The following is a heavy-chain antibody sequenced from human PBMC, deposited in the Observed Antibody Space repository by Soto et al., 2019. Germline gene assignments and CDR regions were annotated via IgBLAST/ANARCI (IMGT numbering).Heavy chain of an antibody. V-gene: IGHV4-59*01. CDR3: AGDGLEAVAGTDI. Sequence: QVQLQESGPGLVKPSETLSLTCTVSGGSISSYYWSWIRQPPGKGLEWIGYIYYSGSTNYNPSLKSRVTISVDTSKNQFSLKLSSVTAADTAVYYCAGDGLEAVAGTDIWGQGTMVTVSS. D-gene: IGHD6-19*01. J-gene: IGHJ3*02. CDR2: IYYSGST. CDR1: GGSISSYY.